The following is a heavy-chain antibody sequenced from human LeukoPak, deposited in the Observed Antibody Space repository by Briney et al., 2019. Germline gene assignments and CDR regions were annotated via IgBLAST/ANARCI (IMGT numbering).Heavy chain of an antibody. J-gene: IGHJ6*03. V-gene: IGHV4-61*02. CDR1: GGSLRSGGYY. Sequence: SQTLSLTCSVSGGSLRSGGYYWSWIRQPAGKGLEWIGRIFSSGSTNYNPSLKSRVTISVDTSKNQLSLKLSSVTAADTAVYYCARGHRVVISSYCMDVWGKGTTVTVSS. CDR3: ARGHRVVISSYCMDV. D-gene: IGHD3-3*01. CDR2: IFSSGST.